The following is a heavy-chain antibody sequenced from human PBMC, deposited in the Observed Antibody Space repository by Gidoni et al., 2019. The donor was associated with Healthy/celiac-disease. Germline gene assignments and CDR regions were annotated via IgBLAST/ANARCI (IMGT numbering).Heavy chain of an antibody. CDR3: ARASSIYDIADAFDI. CDR2: IYSGGST. CDR1: RFTVSSND. J-gene: IGHJ3*02. D-gene: IGHD3-9*01. Sequence: EVQVVEVGGGLVQHGGSLGLACTASRFTVSSNDMRWVRQAPGKGLEWVSVIYSGGSTYYADSVEGRFTITRDNTKNTLYLQMNSLRAEDTAVYYCARASSIYDIADAFDIWGQGTMVTVSS. V-gene: IGHV3-66*01.